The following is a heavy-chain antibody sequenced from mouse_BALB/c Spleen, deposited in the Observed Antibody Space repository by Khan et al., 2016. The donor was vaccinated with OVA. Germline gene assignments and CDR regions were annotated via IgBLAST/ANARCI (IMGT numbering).Heavy chain of an antibody. D-gene: IGHD2-4*01. J-gene: IGHJ4*01. Sequence: QVQLKQSGPELVKPGALVKISCKASGYTFTSYDINWVIQRPGQGLEWIGWIYPGDDSTKYNEKFKDKATLTADKSSRTAYMQLSSLTSDNAAVYFCAREGLRGVAMDYWGQGTSVTVSS. CDR3: AREGLRGVAMDY. V-gene: IGHV1S56*01. CDR2: IYPGDDST. CDR1: GYTFTSYD.